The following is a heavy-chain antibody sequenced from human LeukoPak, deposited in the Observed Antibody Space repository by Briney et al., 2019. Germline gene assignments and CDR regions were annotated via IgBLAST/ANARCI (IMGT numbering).Heavy chain of an antibody. CDR2: IYYSGRT. V-gene: IGHV4-39*01. Sequence: SETLSLTCTVSGVSISSSSYYWDWIRQPPGKGLEWIGSIYYSGRTYYHPSLKSRVTISVDTSKNQFSLKLSSVTAADTAVHYCARRGAATGVFDFWGQGTLVTVSS. CDR1: GVSISSSSYY. CDR3: ARRGAATGVFDF. J-gene: IGHJ4*02. D-gene: IGHD6-13*01.